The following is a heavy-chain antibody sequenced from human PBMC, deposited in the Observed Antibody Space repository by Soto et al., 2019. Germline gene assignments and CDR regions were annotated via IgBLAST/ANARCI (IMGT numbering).Heavy chain of an antibody. Sequence: QVQLVESGGGVVQPGRSLRLSCAASGFTFSSYGMHWVRQAPGKGLEWVAVIWYDGSNKYYADSVKGRFTISRDNSKNTLYLQMNSLRAEDTAVYYCARDESVVVAAGFDPWGQGTLVTVS. D-gene: IGHD2-15*01. V-gene: IGHV3-33*01. J-gene: IGHJ5*02. CDR3: ARDESVVVAAGFDP. CDR1: GFTFSSYG. CDR2: IWYDGSNK.